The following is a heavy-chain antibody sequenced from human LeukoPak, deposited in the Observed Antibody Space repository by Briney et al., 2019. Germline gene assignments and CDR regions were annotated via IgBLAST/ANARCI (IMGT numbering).Heavy chain of an antibody. Sequence: GGSLRLSCAASGFTFSSYGMHWVRQAPGKGLEWVALTSYDGSNKDYADSVKGRFTISRDNSKNTLYLQMNSLRAEDTAVYYCAKDQAYYDSSGYSDYWGQGTLVTVSS. J-gene: IGHJ4*02. V-gene: IGHV3-30*04. D-gene: IGHD3-22*01. CDR3: AKDQAYYDSSGYSDY. CDR2: TSYDGSNK. CDR1: GFTFSSYG.